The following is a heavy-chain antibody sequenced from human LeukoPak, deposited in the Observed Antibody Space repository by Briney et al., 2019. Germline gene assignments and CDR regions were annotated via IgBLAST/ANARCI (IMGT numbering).Heavy chain of an antibody. CDR3: ARYVDIVVVPAAHHGENGMDV. CDR2: MNPNSGNT. CDR1: GYTFTSYD. V-gene: IGHV1-8*01. J-gene: IGHJ6*02. Sequence: GASVKISCKASGYTFTSYDINWVRQATGQGLEWMGWMNPNSGNTGYAQKFQGRVTMTRNTSISTAYMELSSLRSEDTAVYYCARYVDIVVVPAAHHGENGMDVWGQGTTVTVSS. D-gene: IGHD2-2*03.